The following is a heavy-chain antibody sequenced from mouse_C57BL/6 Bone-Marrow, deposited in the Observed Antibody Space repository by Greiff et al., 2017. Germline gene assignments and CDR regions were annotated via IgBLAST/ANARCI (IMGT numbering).Heavy chain of an antibody. CDR2: ISNGGGST. CDR1: GFTFSDYY. CDR3: ARHGLLRSAWFAY. J-gene: IGHJ3*01. D-gene: IGHD1-1*01. Sequence: EVHLVESGGGLVQPGGSLKLSCAASGFTFSDYYMYWVRQTPEKRLEWVAYISNGGGSTYYPDTVKGRFTISRDNAKNTLYLQMSRLKSEDTAMYYCARHGLLRSAWFAYWGQGTLVTVSA. V-gene: IGHV5-12*01.